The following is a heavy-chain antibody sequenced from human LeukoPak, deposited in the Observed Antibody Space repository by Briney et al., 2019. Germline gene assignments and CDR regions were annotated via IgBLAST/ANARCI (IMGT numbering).Heavy chain of an antibody. CDR3: ARVADLGYCSSTSCYTLKRHFDY. CDR2: IYYSGST. D-gene: IGHD2-2*02. CDR1: GGSISSGDYY. Sequence: PSETLSLTCTVSGGSISSGDYYWSWIRQPPGKGLEWIGYIYYSGSTYYNPSLKSRVTISVDTSKNQFSLKLSSMTAADTAVYYCARVADLGYCSSTSCYTLKRHFDYWGQGTLVTVSS. J-gene: IGHJ4*02. V-gene: IGHV4-30-4*08.